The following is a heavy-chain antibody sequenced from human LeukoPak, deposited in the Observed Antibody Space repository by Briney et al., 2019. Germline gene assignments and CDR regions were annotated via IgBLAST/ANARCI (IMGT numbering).Heavy chain of an antibody. Sequence: SQTLSLTCTVSGGSISSSGYYWSWIRQPPRRGLEWIGYIYHSGSAYYSPSLKSRVTISVDKSKNRFSLKLSSVTAADTALYYCARVLSKRRAYYFDYWGQGTLVTVSS. CDR1: GGSISSSGYY. V-gene: IGHV4-30-2*01. CDR3: ARVLSKRRAYYFDY. D-gene: IGHD5-24*01. CDR2: IYHSGSA. J-gene: IGHJ4*02.